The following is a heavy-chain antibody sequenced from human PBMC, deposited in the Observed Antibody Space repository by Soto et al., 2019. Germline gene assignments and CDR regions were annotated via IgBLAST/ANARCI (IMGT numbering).Heavy chain of an antibody. V-gene: IGHV1-8*01. Sequence: ASVKVSCKASGYTFTSYDINWVRQATGQGLEWMGWMNPNSGNTGYAQKFQGRVTMTRNTSTSTAYMELSSLRSEDTAVYYCAREFQNFYPCSGGSCYLDYYYYYGMDVWGQGTTVTVSS. CDR1: GYTFTSYD. J-gene: IGHJ6*02. CDR3: AREFQNFYPCSGGSCYLDYYYYYGMDV. D-gene: IGHD2-15*01. CDR2: MNPNSGNT.